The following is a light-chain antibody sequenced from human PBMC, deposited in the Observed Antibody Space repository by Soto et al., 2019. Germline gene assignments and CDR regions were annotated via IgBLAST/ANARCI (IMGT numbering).Light chain of an antibody. CDR2: EIN. Sequence: SVLTQPPSASGSPGQSVTISCTGTSSDVGAYDYVSWYQQHPGKAPKLMIYEINKRPSGVPDRFSGSKSGNTASLTVSGLQAEDEADYYCSSFAGSNTFPYVFGTGTKVTVL. V-gene: IGLV2-8*01. CDR3: SSFAGSNTFPYV. CDR1: SSDVGAYDY. J-gene: IGLJ1*01.